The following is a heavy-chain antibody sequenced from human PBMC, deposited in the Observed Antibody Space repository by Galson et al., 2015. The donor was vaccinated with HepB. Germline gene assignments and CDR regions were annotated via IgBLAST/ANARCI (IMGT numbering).Heavy chain of an antibody. CDR3: ARDWSGNYAGRLFDY. J-gene: IGHJ4*02. Sequence: SVKVSCKASGSTLSNHGISWVRQAPGQGLEWMGWISGYNGNTNYAQKLQGRVIMTIDTSATTAYMELRSLRSDDTAVYYCARDWSGNYAGRLFDYWGQGTLVTVSS. V-gene: IGHV1-18*01. CDR1: GSTLSNHG. D-gene: IGHD3-3*01. CDR2: ISGYNGNT.